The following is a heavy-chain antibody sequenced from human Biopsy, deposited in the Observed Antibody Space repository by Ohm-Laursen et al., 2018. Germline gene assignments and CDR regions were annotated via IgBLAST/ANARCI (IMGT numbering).Heavy chain of an antibody. CDR1: GFSLTNGGLR. CDR2: IYGDDNK. D-gene: IGHD3-10*01. CDR3: AHRQKGTFDF. J-gene: IGHJ4*02. V-gene: IGHV2-5*02. Sequence: TQTLTLTCSFSGFSLTNGGLRVGWIRQFPGRALEWLGLIYGDDNKRYSPSMKSRLLITKDTSKNQVVLTLANVDPVDTGTYYCAHRQKGTFDFWGQGTLVTVSS.